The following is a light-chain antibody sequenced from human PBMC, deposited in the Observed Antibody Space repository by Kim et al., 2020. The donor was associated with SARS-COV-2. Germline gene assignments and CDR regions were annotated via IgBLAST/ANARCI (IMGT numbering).Light chain of an antibody. Sequence: QAVVTQEPSLTVSPGGTVTLTCGSRTGAVTSGNYPNWFQQKPGQAPRALIYSTVNKYSWTPAQISGSLLGGKAALTLSGVQPEDEAEYYCLLYYGGAQFFGGGTQLTVL. CDR1: TGAVTSGNY. CDR3: LLYYGGAQF. V-gene: IGLV7-43*01. J-gene: IGLJ2*01. CDR2: STV.